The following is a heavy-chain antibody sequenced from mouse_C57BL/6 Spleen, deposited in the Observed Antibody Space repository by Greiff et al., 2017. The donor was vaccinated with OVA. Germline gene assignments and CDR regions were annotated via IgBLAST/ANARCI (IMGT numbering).Heavy chain of an antibody. CDR2: INPNNGGT. V-gene: IGHV1-22*01. CDR1: GYTFTDYN. D-gene: IGHD2-4*01. CDR3: ATNDYDERYFDY. J-gene: IGHJ2*01. Sequence: VQLQQSGPELVKPGASVKMSCKASGYTFTDYNMHWVKQSHGKSLEWIGYINPNNGGTSYNQKFKGKATLTVNKSSSTAYMERRSLTSEDSAVYYCATNDYDERYFDYWGQGTTLTVSS.